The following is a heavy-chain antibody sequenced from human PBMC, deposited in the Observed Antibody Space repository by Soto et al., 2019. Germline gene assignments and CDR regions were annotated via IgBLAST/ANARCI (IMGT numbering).Heavy chain of an antibody. D-gene: IGHD3-10*01. J-gene: IGHJ3*02. CDR2: IKPDGSEK. Sequence: EVQLWESGGGLVQPGGSLRLSCTASGFTFSTYWMAWVRQAPGKGLECVANIKPDGSEKYYVDSVKGRFTISRDNAKNSLFLQMNSLRAEDTAVYFCARDDRFGSGTSEAIDIWGQGTMVTVSS. CDR3: ARDDRFGSGTSEAIDI. V-gene: IGHV3-7*04. CDR1: GFTFSTYW.